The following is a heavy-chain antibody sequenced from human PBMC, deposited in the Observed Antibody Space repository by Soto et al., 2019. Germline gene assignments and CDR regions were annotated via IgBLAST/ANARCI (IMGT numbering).Heavy chain of an antibody. V-gene: IGHV1-69*13. CDR3: AKDSYGCAYYYGMDA. J-gene: IGHJ6*02. CDR1: GGTFSSYA. CDR2: IIPIFGTA. Sequence: SVKVSCKASGGTFSSYAISWVRQAPGQGLEWMGGIIPIFGTADYAQKFQGRVTITADESTSTAYMELSSLRSEETAVYYCAKDSYGCAYYYGMDAWGQGTTVTVSS. D-gene: IGHD5-18*01.